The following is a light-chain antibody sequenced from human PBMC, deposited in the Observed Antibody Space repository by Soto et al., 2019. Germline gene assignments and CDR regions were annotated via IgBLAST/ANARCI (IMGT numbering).Light chain of an antibody. V-gene: IGKV3-20*01. J-gene: IGKJ3*01. CDR1: QSVSSSY. CDR3: QQYGSSPLT. Sequence: EIVLTQSPGTLSLSPGERATLSCRASQSVSSSYLAWYQKKPGPAPRLLIYGASSRATGIPDRFSGSGSGTDFILTISRLEPEDFAVYYCQQYGSSPLTFGPGTKVDIK. CDR2: GAS.